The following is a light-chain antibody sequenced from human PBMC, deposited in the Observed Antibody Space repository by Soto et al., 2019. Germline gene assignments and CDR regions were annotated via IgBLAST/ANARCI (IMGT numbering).Light chain of an antibody. CDR3: SSNACSSNYLV. J-gene: IGLJ2*01. CDR2: EVS. V-gene: IGLV2-8*01. CDR1: SSDVGGYDY. Sequence: QSALTQPPSASGSPGQSVAISCTGTSSDVGGYDYVSWYQQHPGKAPKLIIHEVSKRPSGIPDRFSGSKSGNTASLAVSGLEVEDEADYSGSSNACSSNYLVFGGGTKLTVL.